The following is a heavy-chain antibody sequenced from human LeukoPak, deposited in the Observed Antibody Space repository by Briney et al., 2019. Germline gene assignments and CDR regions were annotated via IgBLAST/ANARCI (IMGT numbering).Heavy chain of an antibody. CDR2: ISSTSSYT. Sequence: GGSLRLSCEASRFSFSDYSMTWIRQAPGKGLEWVSYISSTSSYTDYADSVKDRFTISRDNARNSLYLQMNSLRADDTAIYYCARDKIVGPTTLDYWGQGTLVTVSS. CDR1: RFSFSDYS. CDR3: ARDKIVGPTTLDY. V-gene: IGHV3-11*06. J-gene: IGHJ4*02. D-gene: IGHD1-26*01.